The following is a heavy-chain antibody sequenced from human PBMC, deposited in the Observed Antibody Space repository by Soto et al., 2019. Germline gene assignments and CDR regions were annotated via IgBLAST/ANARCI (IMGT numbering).Heavy chain of an antibody. CDR1: GFTFSDYY. J-gene: IGHJ4*02. V-gene: IGHV3-11*05. D-gene: IGHD2-8*01. CDR2: ISYSGTYR. CDR3: VRCVLAPTMAYDF. Sequence: QVHLVESGGGLVKPGGSLRLSCAASGFTFSDYYMTWIRQAPGKGLEWVSHISYSGTYRHYVDSVKGRFTVSRENAEKSLYLQMDSLRPEDTAVYYCVRCVLAPTMAYDFWGQGTLVTVSS.